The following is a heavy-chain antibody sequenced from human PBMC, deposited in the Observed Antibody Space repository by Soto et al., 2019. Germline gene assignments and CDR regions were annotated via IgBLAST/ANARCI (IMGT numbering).Heavy chain of an antibody. Sequence: QVQLVESGGGVVQPGRSLRLSCAASGFTFSSYGMHWVRQAPGKGLEWVAVISYDGSNKYYADSVKGRFTISRDNSNNTLYLQMNSLRAEDTAVYYCARGGSSGWYPDYWGQGTLVTVSS. V-gene: IGHV3-30*03. CDR3: ARGGSSGWYPDY. D-gene: IGHD6-19*01. CDR1: GFTFSSYG. CDR2: ISYDGSNK. J-gene: IGHJ4*02.